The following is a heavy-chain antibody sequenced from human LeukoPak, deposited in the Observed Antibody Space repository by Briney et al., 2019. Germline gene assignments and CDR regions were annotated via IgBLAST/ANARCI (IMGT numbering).Heavy chain of an antibody. Sequence: PGGSLRLSCAASGFTVSSNYMSWVRQAPGKGLEWVSAISGSGGSTYYADSVKGRFTISRDNSKNTLYLQMNSLRAEDTALYYCAKGSGVDYWGQGTLVTVSS. D-gene: IGHD6-25*01. CDR3: AKGSGVDY. CDR1: GFTVSSNY. J-gene: IGHJ4*02. V-gene: IGHV3-23*01. CDR2: ISGSGGST.